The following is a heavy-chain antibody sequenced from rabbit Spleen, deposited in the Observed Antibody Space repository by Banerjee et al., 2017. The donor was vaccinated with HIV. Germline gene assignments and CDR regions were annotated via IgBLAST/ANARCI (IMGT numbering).Heavy chain of an antibody. CDR1: GFDLSRYYD. Sequence: QSLEESGGDLVKPGASLTLTCKASGFDLSRYYDMCWVRQAPGKGLEWIGCIYTGDGSTYYASWVNGRFTISKTSSTTVTLQMTSLTAADTATYFCARGAVSSAWGADFWGQGTLVTVS. CDR2: IYTGDGST. CDR3: ARGAVSSAWGADF. D-gene: IGHD4-1*01. V-gene: IGHV1S40*01. J-gene: IGHJ3*01.